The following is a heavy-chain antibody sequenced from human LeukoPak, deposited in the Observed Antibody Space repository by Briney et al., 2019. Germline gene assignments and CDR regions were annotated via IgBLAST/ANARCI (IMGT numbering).Heavy chain of an antibody. D-gene: IGHD2-15*01. Sequence: GRSLRLSCAASGFMFSSYTLHWVRQAPGKGLEWVALISNDGRDKYYADSVNGRFTISRDNSKNTVYLQMNSLRVEDTAVYSCAKGSYNCNGDRCPQYYYYMDVWGKGTTVTVSS. V-gene: IGHV3-30*04. CDR1: GFMFSSYT. CDR2: ISNDGRDK. CDR3: AKGSYNCNGDRCPQYYYYMDV. J-gene: IGHJ6*03.